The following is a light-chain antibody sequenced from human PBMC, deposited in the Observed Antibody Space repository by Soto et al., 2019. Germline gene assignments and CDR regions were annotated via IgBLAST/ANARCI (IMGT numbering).Light chain of an antibody. Sequence: DIHMTQSPSTLSASLGDRVSITCRASQSINSWLAWYQQKPGKAPKLLIYDASSLQSGVPSRFSGSESGAEFTLTISGLQPDDFATYYCQQYETFSGTFGPGTKVEI. CDR1: QSINSW. CDR3: QQYETFSGT. J-gene: IGKJ1*01. V-gene: IGKV1-5*01. CDR2: DAS.